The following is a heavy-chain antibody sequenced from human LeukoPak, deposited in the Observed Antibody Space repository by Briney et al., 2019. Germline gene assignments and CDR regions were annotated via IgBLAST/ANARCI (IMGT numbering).Heavy chain of an antibody. D-gene: IGHD4/OR15-4a*01. CDR3: ARDLYGASLGSHYCYYMDV. Sequence: PSETLSLTCTVSGGSISSGSYYWSWIRQPAGKGLEWIGRIYASGSTNYNPSLKSRVTISVDTSKKQFSLKLSSVTAADTAVYYCARDLYGASLGSHYCYYMDVWGTGTTVTVSS. V-gene: IGHV4-61*02. J-gene: IGHJ6*03. CDR1: GGSISSGSYY. CDR2: IYASGST.